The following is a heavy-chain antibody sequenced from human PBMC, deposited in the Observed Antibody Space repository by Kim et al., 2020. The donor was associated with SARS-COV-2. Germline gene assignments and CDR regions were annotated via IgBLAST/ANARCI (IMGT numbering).Heavy chain of an antibody. D-gene: IGHD3-10*01. CDR2: ISGSGGST. J-gene: IGHJ4*02. Sequence: GGSLRLSCAASGFTFSSYAMSWVRQAPGKGLEWVSAISGSGGSTYYADSVKGRFTISRDNSKNTLYLQMNSLRAEDTAVYYCAKDIVAGSGSYDNDYWGQGTLVTVSS. CDR1: GFTFSSYA. CDR3: AKDIVAGSGSYDNDY. V-gene: IGHV3-23*01.